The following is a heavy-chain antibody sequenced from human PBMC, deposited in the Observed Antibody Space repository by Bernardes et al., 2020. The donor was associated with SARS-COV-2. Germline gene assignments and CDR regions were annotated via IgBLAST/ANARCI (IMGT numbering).Heavy chain of an antibody. Sequence: GWSLRLSCAASGFTFSSYSMYWVRQTPGKGLEWVSHIGPSSRDISCADSVKGRFTTSRDDAKNSLYLQMNSLTAEDTAVYYCARRLSVGTRAGLDYWGQGTLVTVSS. CDR3: ARRLSVGTRAGLDY. CDR1: GFTFSSYS. J-gene: IGHJ4*02. D-gene: IGHD1-26*01. CDR2: IGPSSRDI. V-gene: IGHV3-21*05.